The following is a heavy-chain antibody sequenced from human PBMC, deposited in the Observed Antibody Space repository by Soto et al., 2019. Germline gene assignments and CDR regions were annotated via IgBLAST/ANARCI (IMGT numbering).Heavy chain of an antibody. D-gene: IGHD4-17*01. CDR3: ARGDFGDLTFDY. V-gene: IGHV4-34*01. CDR2: INHSGST. Sequence: SETLSLTCAVYGGSFSGYYWSWIRQPPGKGLEWIGEINHSGSTNYNPSLKSRVTISVDTSKNQFSLKLSSVTAVDTAVYYCARGDFGDLTFDYWGQGTLVTAPQ. J-gene: IGHJ4*02. CDR1: GGSFSGYY.